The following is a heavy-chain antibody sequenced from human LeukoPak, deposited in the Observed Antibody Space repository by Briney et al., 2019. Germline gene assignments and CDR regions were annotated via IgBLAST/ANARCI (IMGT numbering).Heavy chain of an antibody. D-gene: IGHD3-9*01. Sequence: PSETLSLTCTVSGGSISSYYWSWIRQPPGEGLEWIGYIYYSGSTNYNPSLKSRVTISVDTSKNQFSLKLSSVTAADTAVYYCARENEGVLRYFDWVPAGAFDIWGQGTMVTVSS. V-gene: IGHV4-59*01. CDR2: IYYSGST. J-gene: IGHJ3*02. CDR1: GGSISSYY. CDR3: ARENEGVLRYFDWVPAGAFDI.